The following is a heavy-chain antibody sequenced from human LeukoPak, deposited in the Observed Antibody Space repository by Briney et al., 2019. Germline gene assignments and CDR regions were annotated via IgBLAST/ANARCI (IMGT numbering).Heavy chain of an antibody. V-gene: IGHV4-34*01. CDR1: GGSFSGYY. Sequence: PSETLSLTCAVYGGSFSGYYWSWIRQPPGKGLEWIGEINHSGSTNYNPSLKSRVTISVDTSKNQFSLKLSSVTAADTAVYYCARVRYPGVFGVVIRHYYYMDVWGKGTTVTVSS. CDR2: INHSGST. D-gene: IGHD3-3*01. CDR3: ARVRYPGVFGVVIRHYYYMDV. J-gene: IGHJ6*03.